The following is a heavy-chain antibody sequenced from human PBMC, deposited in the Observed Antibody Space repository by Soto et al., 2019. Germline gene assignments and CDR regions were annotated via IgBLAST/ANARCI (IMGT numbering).Heavy chain of an antibody. D-gene: IGHD5-12*01. J-gene: IGHJ4*02. Sequence: GASVKVSCKASGGTFSSYAISWVRQAPGQGLEWMGGIIPIFGTANYAQKFQGRVTITADESTSTAYMELSSLRSEDTAVYYCAREKEMATKITQSVYFDYWGQGTLVTVSS. CDR2: IIPIFGTA. CDR1: GGTFSSYA. CDR3: AREKEMATKITQSVYFDY. V-gene: IGHV1-69*13.